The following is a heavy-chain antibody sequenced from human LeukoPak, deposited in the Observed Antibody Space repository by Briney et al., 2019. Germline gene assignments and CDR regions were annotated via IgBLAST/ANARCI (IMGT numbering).Heavy chain of an antibody. Sequence: GASVKVSCKTSGYTLTSFSVSWVRQAPGQGLEWMGWISAYNGDTNYAQKLQGRVTMTTGTSTNTAYMELRSLRSDDTAVYYCARGDCSGGSCFLPEYFQHWGQGTPVTVSS. CDR2: ISAYNGDT. CDR3: ARGDCSGGSCFLPEYFQH. CDR1: GYTLTSFS. D-gene: IGHD2-15*01. J-gene: IGHJ1*01. V-gene: IGHV1-18*01.